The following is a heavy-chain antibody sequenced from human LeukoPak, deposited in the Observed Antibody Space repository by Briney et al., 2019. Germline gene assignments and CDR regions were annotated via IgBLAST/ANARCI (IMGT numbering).Heavy chain of an antibody. CDR1: GFTFSSYS. V-gene: IGHV3-21*01. D-gene: IGHD3-16*02. J-gene: IGHJ4*02. CDR2: ISSSSSYI. CDR3: ARDLGYDYVWGSYRDY. Sequence: PGGSLRLSCAASGFTFSSYSMNWVRQAPGKGLEWVSSISSSSSYIYYADSVKGRFTISRDNAKNSLYLQMNSLRAEDTAVYYCARDLGYDYVWGSYRDYWGQGTLVTVSP.